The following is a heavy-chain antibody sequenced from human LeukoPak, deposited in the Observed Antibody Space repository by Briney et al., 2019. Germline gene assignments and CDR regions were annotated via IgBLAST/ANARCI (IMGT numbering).Heavy chain of an antibody. D-gene: IGHD2-15*01. CDR1: GFTFRDSW. CDR2: IKTDGSEK. CDR3: ARGGTWWVDY. J-gene: IGHJ4*02. V-gene: IGHV3-7*01. Sequence: GGSLRLSCVAFGFTFRDSWMTWVRQIPGKGLEWVANIKTDGSEKYYVDSVKGRFTISRDNTRNSLYLQMSSLRVEDTAVFYCARGGTWWVDYWGQGTLVTVSS.